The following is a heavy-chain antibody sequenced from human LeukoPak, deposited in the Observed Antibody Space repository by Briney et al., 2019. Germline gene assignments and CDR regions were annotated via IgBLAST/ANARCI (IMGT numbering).Heavy chain of an antibody. CDR1: GYSISSGYY. J-gene: IGHJ5*02. Sequence: SETLSLTCTVSGYSISSGYYWSWIRQPAGKGLEWIGRVYTSGSTNYNPSLKSRVTISVDTSKNQFSLKLNSVTAADTAVYYCASGPKAYYDSGGKYNWFDPWGQGTLVTVSS. V-gene: IGHV4-61*02. D-gene: IGHD3-22*01. CDR2: VYTSGST. CDR3: ASGPKAYYDSGGKYNWFDP.